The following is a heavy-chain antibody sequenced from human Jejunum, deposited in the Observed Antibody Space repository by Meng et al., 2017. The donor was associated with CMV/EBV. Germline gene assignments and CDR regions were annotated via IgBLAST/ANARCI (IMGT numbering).Heavy chain of an antibody. V-gene: IGHV4-39*07. CDR1: GDSISGSTYY. J-gene: IGHJ4*02. CDR3: ARMTYSSSPVD. D-gene: IGHD6-6*01. CDR2: IYYSGST. Sequence: QLQESGPGLVKPSEPLSLTCIVSGDSISGSTYYWGWIRQPPGKGLEWIGNIYYSGSTYYTPSLKSRVSISVDTSTNQFSLRLSSMTAADTAVYYCARMTYSSSPVDWGQGTLVTVSS.